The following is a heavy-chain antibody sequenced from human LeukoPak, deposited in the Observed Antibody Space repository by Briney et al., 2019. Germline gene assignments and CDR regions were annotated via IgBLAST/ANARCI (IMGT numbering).Heavy chain of an antibody. J-gene: IGHJ4*02. CDR3: AKDCCGDGYFEY. CDR2: ISALSDHT. CDR1: GPIFNNYG. V-gene: IGHV3-23*01. D-gene: IGHD2-21*02. Sequence: GGSLRLSCVASGPIFNNYGMSWVRQAPGRGLEWISSISALSDHTHYADSVKGRFIISRDNFKNTVYLQMNSLRSEDTAIYFCAKDCCGDGYFEYWGQGALVTVSS.